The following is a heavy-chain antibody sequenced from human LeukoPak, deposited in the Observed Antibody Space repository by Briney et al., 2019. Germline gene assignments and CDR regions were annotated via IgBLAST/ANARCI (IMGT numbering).Heavy chain of an antibody. J-gene: IGHJ4*02. V-gene: IGHV3-74*01. Sequence: QPGGSLRLSCAASGFTSSSYWMHWVRQAPGKGLVWVSRINSDGSSTTYADSVKGRFTISRDNAKNTLYLQMNSLRAEDTAVYYCARCRSGGSCYSSDWGQGTLVTVSS. CDR3: ARCRSGGSCYSSD. CDR1: GFTSSSYW. CDR2: INSDGSST. D-gene: IGHD2-15*01.